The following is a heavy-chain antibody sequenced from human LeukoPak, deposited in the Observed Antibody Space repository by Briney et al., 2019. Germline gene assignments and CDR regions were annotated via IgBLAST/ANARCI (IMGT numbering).Heavy chain of an antibody. CDR1: DGSITANW. CDR3: TREGRDSGGAQQAFDV. D-gene: IGHD2-21*01. Sequence: PSETLSLTCAVSDGSITANWWNWVRQPPGKGLEWIGETYHTGMSNYNPSLKSRATISVDTSKSQLSLNLNSVTAADTAIYYCTREGRDSGGAQQAFDVWGQGTLITVSS. CDR2: TYHTGMS. J-gene: IGHJ3*01. V-gene: IGHV4-4*02.